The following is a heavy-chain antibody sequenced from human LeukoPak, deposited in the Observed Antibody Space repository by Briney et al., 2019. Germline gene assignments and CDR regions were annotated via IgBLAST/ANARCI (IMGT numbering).Heavy chain of an antibody. CDR2: IKHDESEK. J-gene: IGHJ4*02. Sequence: PGGSLRLSCAASGFSFNSDWMDWVRQAPGKGLEWVANIKHDESEKNYLDSVKGRFTISRDNAQNSLYLQMNGLRDEDTAIYYCAKRRDYFDYWGQGTLVSVSS. CDR3: AKRRDYFDY. D-gene: IGHD1-1*01. CDR1: GFSFNSDW. V-gene: IGHV3-7*03.